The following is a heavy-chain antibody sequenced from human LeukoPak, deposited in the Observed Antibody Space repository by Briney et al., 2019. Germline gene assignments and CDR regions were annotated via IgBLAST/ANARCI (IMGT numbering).Heavy chain of an antibody. J-gene: IGHJ4*02. CDR1: GGSISSYY. V-gene: IGHV4-59*01. Sequence: SETPSLTCTVSGGSISSYYWSWIRQPPGKGLEWIGYIYYSGSTNYNPSLKSRVTISVDTSKNQFSLKLSSVTAADTAVYYCACSSDSSGYYYASYWGQGTLVTVSS. CDR3: ACSSDSSGYYYASY. CDR2: IYYSGST. D-gene: IGHD3-22*01.